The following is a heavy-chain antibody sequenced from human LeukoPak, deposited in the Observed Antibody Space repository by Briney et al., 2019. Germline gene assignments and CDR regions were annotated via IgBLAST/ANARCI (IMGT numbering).Heavy chain of an antibody. Sequence: SVKVSCNASGGTFSSYAISWVRQAPGQGLEWMGRIIPIFGTANYAQKFQGRVTITTDESTSTAYMELSSLRSEDTAVYYCARAYYYDSSGYPAFDIWGQGTMVTVSS. J-gene: IGHJ3*02. CDR1: GGTFSSYA. V-gene: IGHV1-69*05. CDR3: ARAYYYDSSGYPAFDI. CDR2: IIPIFGTA. D-gene: IGHD3-22*01.